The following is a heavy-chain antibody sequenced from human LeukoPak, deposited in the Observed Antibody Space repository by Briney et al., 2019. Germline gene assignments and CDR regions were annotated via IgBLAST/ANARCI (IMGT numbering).Heavy chain of an antibody. CDR2: INSGGSGT. D-gene: IGHD5-24*01. Sequence: GGSLRLSCAASGFNFASNWMHWVRQTPGKGLVWVSRINSGGSGTSYADSVEGRFTISRDNAKNTLYLQMNSLRAEDTAVYYCARASHGLDVWGQGTTVTVSS. J-gene: IGHJ6*02. CDR3: ARASHGLDV. CDR1: GFNFASNW. V-gene: IGHV3-74*01.